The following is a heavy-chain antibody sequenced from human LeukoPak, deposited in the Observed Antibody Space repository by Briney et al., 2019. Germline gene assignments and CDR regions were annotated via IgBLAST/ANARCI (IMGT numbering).Heavy chain of an antibody. CDR1: GGSFSGYY. Sequence: PSETLSLTCAVYGGSFSGYYWSWIRQPPGKGLEWIGEINHSGSTNYNPSLKSRVTISVDTSKNQFSLKLSSVTAADTAVYYCASDLHDCSSTSYSTPFDYWGQGTLVTVSS. CDR2: INHSGST. CDR3: ASDLHDCSSTSYSTPFDY. D-gene: IGHD2-2*01. V-gene: IGHV4-34*01. J-gene: IGHJ4*02.